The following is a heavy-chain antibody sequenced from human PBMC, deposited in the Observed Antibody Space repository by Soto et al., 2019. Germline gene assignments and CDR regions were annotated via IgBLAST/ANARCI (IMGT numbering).Heavy chain of an antibody. D-gene: IGHD6-13*01. V-gene: IGHV1-2*04. J-gene: IGHJ6*02. CDR3: ARGAQFHSSSRYYYGMDV. CDR1: GYTFTGYY. Sequence: ASVKVSCKASGYTFTGYYMHWVRQAPGQGLEWMGWINPNSGGTNYAQKFQGWVTMTRDTSISTAYMELSRLRSDDTAVYYCARGAQFHSSSRYYYGMDVWGQGTTVTVSS. CDR2: INPNSGGT.